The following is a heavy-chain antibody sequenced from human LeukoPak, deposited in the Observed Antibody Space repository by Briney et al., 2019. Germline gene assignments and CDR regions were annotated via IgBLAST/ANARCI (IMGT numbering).Heavy chain of an antibody. CDR1: GFTFSSYA. J-gene: IGHJ4*02. Sequence: GGSLRLSCAASGFTFSSYAMSWVRQAPGKGLEWVSGISGSGTGTYYADSVKGRFTISRDNSKNTLYLQMNSLRAEDTAVYYCAKDSTSRQDYYFDYWGQGTLVTVSS. CDR3: AKDSTSRQDYYFDY. CDR2: ISGSGTGT. D-gene: IGHD6-6*01. V-gene: IGHV3-23*01.